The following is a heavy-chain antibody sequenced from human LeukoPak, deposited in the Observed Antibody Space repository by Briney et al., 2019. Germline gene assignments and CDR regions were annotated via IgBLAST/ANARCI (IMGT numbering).Heavy chain of an antibody. CDR2: ISGSGGST. CDR1: GFTFSSYA. CDR3: AKDQEAVAGQTPFDY. V-gene: IGHV3-23*01. Sequence: PGGSLRLSCAASGFTFSSYAMSWVRQAPGKGLEWVSAISGSGGSTYYADSVKGRFTISRDNSKNTLYLQINSLRAEDTAVYYCAKDQEAVAGQTPFDYWGQGTLVTVSS. J-gene: IGHJ4*02. D-gene: IGHD6-19*01.